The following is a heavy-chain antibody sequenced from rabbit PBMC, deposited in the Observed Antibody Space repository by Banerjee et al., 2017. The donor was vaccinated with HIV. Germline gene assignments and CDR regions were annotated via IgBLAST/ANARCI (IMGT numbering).Heavy chain of an antibody. D-gene: IGHD6-1*01. V-gene: IGHV1S40*01. CDR3: ARGTNSAYDRFDL. Sequence: QSLEESGGDLVKPGASLTLTCTASGFTISSNHYMCWVRQAPGKGLEWIACIHAGSSGSTYYASWAKGRFTISKTSSTTVTLQLTSLTAADTATYFCARGTNSAYDRFDLWGPGTLVTVS. J-gene: IGHJ4*01. CDR1: GFTISSNHY. CDR2: IHAGSSGST.